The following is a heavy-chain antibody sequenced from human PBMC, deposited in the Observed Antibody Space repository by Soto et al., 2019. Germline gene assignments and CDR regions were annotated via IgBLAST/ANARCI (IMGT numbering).Heavy chain of an antibody. Sequence: QVQLVQSGAEVKKPGASVKVSCKASGYTFTSYAMHWVRQAPGQRLEWMGWINAGNGNTKYSQKFQGRVTITRDTSASTAYMELSSLRSEDTAVYYCAREVIVGASDWFDPWGQGTLVTVSS. CDR1: GYTFTSYA. V-gene: IGHV1-3*01. CDR2: INAGNGNT. CDR3: AREVIVGASDWFDP. D-gene: IGHD1-26*01. J-gene: IGHJ5*02.